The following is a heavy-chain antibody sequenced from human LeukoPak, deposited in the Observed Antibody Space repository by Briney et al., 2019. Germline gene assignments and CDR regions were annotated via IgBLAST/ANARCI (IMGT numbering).Heavy chain of an antibody. CDR2: INTKSGAT. Sequence: GASVSVSCKAFGYTFTDRYMHWVRQAPGQGREWMGWINTKSGATNYAQNLQGRVTMTRDTSIGTIIMELSRLRSDDTAVYYCATGYTPAYCSGAACGGWAAFYIWGQGTMVTISS. CDR1: GYTFTDRY. D-gene: IGHD2-15*01. J-gene: IGHJ3*02. V-gene: IGHV1-2*02. CDR3: ATGYTPAYCSGAACGGWAAFYI.